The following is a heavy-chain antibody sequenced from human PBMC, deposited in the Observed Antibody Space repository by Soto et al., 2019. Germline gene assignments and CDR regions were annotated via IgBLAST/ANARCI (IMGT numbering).Heavy chain of an antibody. D-gene: IGHD3-22*01. V-gene: IGHV3-64D*06. J-gene: IGHJ4*02. CDR3: VKGEYYYDSGGYYPFDY. CDR1: GFTFSIYA. Sequence: PGGSLRLSCSASGFTFSIYAMHWVRQAPGKGLEYVSSISTNGGSTDYADSVKGRFTISRDNSKNTVYLQMSSLRVEDTAVYYCVKGEYYYDSGGYYPFDYWGQGTLVT. CDR2: ISTNGGST.